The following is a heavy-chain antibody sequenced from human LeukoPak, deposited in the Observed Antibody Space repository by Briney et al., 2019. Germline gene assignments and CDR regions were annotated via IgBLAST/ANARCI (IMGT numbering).Heavy chain of an antibody. Sequence: SETLSLTCTVSGGSISSSSYYWGWIRQPPGKGLEWIGSIYYSGSSYYNPSLKSRVTISVDTSKNQFSLKLSSVTAADTAVYYCARDIVPAASYFDYWGQGTLVTVSS. CDR2: IYYSGSS. J-gene: IGHJ4*02. V-gene: IGHV4-39*07. CDR3: ARDIVPAASYFDY. CDR1: GGSISSSSYY. D-gene: IGHD2-2*01.